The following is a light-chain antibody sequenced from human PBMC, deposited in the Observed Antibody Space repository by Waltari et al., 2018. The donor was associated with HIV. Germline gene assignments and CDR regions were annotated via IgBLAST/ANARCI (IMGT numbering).Light chain of an antibody. CDR3: AAWDDNLSAVV. Sequence: QSVLTQPPSTSGTPGQRVTISCSGSSSNLGANWVCWFQQLPGTAPKLLIYRNNQRPSGVPDRYSASKSGTSASLAISDLRADDEADYYCAAWDDNLSAVVFGGRTKLSVL. J-gene: IGLJ2*01. V-gene: IGLV1-47*01. CDR2: RNN. CDR1: SSNLGANW.